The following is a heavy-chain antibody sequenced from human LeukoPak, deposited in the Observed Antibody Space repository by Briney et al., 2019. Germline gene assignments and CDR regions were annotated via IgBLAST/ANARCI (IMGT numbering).Heavy chain of an antibody. CDR1: GFTFSSYA. J-gene: IGHJ4*02. D-gene: IGHD3-9*01. CDR3: AKVMGDVLRYFDWLLYLDY. Sequence: GGSLRLSCAASGFTFSSYAMSWVRQAPGKGLEWVSAISGSGGSTYYADSVKGRFTISRDNSKNTLYLQMNSLRAEDTAVYYCAKVMGDVLRYFDWLLYLDYWGQGTLVTGSS. CDR2: ISGSGGST. V-gene: IGHV3-23*01.